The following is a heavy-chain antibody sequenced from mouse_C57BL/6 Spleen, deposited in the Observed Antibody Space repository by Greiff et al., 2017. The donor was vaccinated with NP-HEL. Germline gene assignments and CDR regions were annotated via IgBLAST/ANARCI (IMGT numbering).Heavy chain of an antibody. V-gene: IGHV3-6*01. CDR3: ATTGTRGYAMDY. CDR1: GYSITSGYY. CDR2: ISYDGSN. J-gene: IGHJ4*01. Sequence: EVQLQESGPGLVKPSQSLSLTCSVTGYSITSGYYWNWIRQFPGNKLEWMGYISYDGSNNYNPSLKNRISITRDTSKNQFFLKLNSVTTEDTATYYCATTGTRGYAMDYWGQGTSVTVSS. D-gene: IGHD3-3*01.